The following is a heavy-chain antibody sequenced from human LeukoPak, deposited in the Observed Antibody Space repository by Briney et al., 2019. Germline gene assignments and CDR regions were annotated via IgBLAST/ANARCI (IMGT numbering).Heavy chain of an antibody. J-gene: IGHJ4*02. V-gene: IGHV3-23*01. CDR3: AARPVADNPAPFDY. D-gene: IGHD6-19*01. Sequence: PGGSLRLSCVASGFTFSNYAMTWVRQPPGKGLECVSSITGSGSRTYYADSVKGRFTISRDSSKNTLFLQMNSLRADDTAVYYCAARPVADNPAPFDYWGQGTLVTVSS. CDR2: ITGSGSRT. CDR1: GFTFSNYA.